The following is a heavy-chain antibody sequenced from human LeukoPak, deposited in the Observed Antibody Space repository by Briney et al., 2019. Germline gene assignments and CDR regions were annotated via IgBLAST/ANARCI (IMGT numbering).Heavy chain of an antibody. D-gene: IGHD6-19*01. V-gene: IGHV4-39*07. J-gene: IGHJ4*02. CDR2: IYSSGST. Sequence: PSETLSLTCTVSGGSIISISYYWGWIRQPPGKGLEWIGSIYSSGSTYNNPSLKSRVTISVDTSKNQFSLNLSSVTAADTAVYYCARGAGIAVAAIVLVGYYFDYWGQGTLVTVSS. CDR1: GGSIISISYY. CDR3: ARGAGIAVAAIVLVGYYFDY.